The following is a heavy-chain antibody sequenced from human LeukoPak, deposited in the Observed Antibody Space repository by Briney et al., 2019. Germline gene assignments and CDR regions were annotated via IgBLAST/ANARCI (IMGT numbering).Heavy chain of an antibody. D-gene: IGHD5-24*01. Sequence: GGSLRLSCAASGFTFSSYVMSWVRQAPGKGLEWVSTITKSGDQTYYADSVKGLFTISRDISKNTLYLQMNSLRAEDTAVYYCVKSAGKDGYRDVFDIWGQGTVVTVSS. CDR3: VKSAGKDGYRDVFDI. CDR1: GFTFSSYV. V-gene: IGHV3-23*01. CDR2: ITKSGDQT. J-gene: IGHJ3*02.